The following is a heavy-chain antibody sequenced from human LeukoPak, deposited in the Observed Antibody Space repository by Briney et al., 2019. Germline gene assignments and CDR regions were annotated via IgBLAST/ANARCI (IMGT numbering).Heavy chain of an antibody. Sequence: GASVKVSCKVSGYTLTELSMHWVRQAPGQGLEWMGIINPSGGSTSYAQKFQGRVTMTRDMSTSTVYMELSSLRSEDTAVYYCARDALGGGDSSGFRLGYWGQGTLVTVSS. CDR2: INPSGGST. J-gene: IGHJ4*02. D-gene: IGHD3-22*01. V-gene: IGHV1-46*01. CDR3: ARDALGGGDSSGFRLGY. CDR1: GYTLTELS.